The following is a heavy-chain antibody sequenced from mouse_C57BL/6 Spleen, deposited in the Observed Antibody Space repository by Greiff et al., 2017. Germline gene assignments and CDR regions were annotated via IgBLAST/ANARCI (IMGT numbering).Heavy chain of an antibody. Sequence: QVQLQQPGAELVKPAASVKMSCKASGYTFTSYWITWVKQRPGQGLEWIGDLYPGSGSTNYNEKFKSKATLTVDTSSSTAYMQLSSLTSEDSAVYYCARRGYSNYLDYWGQGTTLTVSS. D-gene: IGHD2-5*01. CDR2: LYPGSGST. CDR3: ARRGYSNYLDY. V-gene: IGHV1-55*01. J-gene: IGHJ2*01. CDR1: GYTFTSYW.